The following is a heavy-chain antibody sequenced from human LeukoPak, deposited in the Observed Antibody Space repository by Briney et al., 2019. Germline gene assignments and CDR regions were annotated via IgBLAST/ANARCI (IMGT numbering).Heavy chain of an antibody. CDR2: IYPGDSDT. CDR1: GYSFTTYW. V-gene: IGHV5-51*01. Sequence: GESLKISCKGSGYSFTTYWIGWVRQMPGKGLEWMGIIYPGDSDTRYSPSFQSQVTISIDKSISTAYLQWSSLKASDTAIYYCARQLRWGSIDCWGQGTLVTVSS. CDR3: ARQLRWGSIDC. D-gene: IGHD4-23*01. J-gene: IGHJ4*02.